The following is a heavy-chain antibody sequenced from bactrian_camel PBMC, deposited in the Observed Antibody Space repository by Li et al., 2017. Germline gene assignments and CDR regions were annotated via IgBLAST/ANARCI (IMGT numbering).Heavy chain of an antibody. CDR2: IYIGGSGTT. D-gene: IGHD1*01. Sequence: HVQLVESGAGLVQPGGSLRLSCTASRFSFTKYYMTWVRQVPGKGLEWVSTIYIGGSGTTYYADSVKGRFTISQDNAKKTVYLQMNNLKPEDTAMYYCARGPRVRSGGYCYLESAPYNYWGQGTQVTVS. V-gene: IGHV3-2*01. CDR1: RFSFTKYY. CDR3: ARGPRVRSGGYCYLESAPYNY. J-gene: IGHJ4*01.